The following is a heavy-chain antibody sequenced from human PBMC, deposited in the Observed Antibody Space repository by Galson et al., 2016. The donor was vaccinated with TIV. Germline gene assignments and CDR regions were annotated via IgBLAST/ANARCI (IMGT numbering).Heavy chain of an antibody. CDR1: GFVFSPYA. CDR2: ISVDGTKK. V-gene: IGHV3-30*04. J-gene: IGHJ4*02. D-gene: IGHD2/OR15-2a*01. CDR3: ASETTFYDGGASGTVGF. Sequence: SLRLSCAASGFVFSPYALHWVRQAPGKGLEWVALISVDGTKKYYADSVTGRFTVSRDNSRNALYLQMSSLRPEDTAVYYCASETTFYDGGASGTVGFWGQGTLVTVSS.